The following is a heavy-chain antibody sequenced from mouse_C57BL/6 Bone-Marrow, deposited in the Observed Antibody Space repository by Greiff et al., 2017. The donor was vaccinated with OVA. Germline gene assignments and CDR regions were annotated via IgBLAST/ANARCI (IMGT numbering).Heavy chain of an antibody. Sequence: QVQLQQPGAELVKPGASVKLSCKASGYTFTSYWMHWVKQRPGRGLEWIGRIDPNSGGTKYNEKFKSKATLTVDKPSSTAYMQLSSLTSEGSAVYYCARSGSSFNWYFDVWGTGTKVTVSS. CDR3: ARSGSSFNWYFDV. CDR1: GYTFTSYW. V-gene: IGHV1-72*01. J-gene: IGHJ1*03. D-gene: IGHD1-1*01. CDR2: IDPNSGGT.